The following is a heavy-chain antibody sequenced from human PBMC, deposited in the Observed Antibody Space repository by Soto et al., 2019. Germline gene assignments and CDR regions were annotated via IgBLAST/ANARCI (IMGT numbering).Heavy chain of an antibody. D-gene: IGHD6-19*01. Sequence: QVQLVESGGGVVQPGRSLRLSCAASGFTFSSYGMHWVRQAPGKGLEWVAVISYDGSNKYYADSVKGRFTISRDNSKTTRYRQMNSLRAEDTAVYYCAKWGIAVAENYWGQGTLVTVSS. CDR2: ISYDGSNK. CDR3: AKWGIAVAENY. V-gene: IGHV3-30*18. CDR1: GFTFSSYG. J-gene: IGHJ4*02.